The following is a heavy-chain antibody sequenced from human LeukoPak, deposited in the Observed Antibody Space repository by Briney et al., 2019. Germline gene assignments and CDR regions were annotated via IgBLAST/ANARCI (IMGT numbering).Heavy chain of an antibody. CDR2: ISSSGSTI. CDR1: GFTFSSYE. D-gene: IGHD6-6*01. Sequence: PGGSLRLSCAASGFTFSSYEMNWVRRAPGKGLEWDSYISSSGSTIYYADSVKGRFTISRDNAKNSLYLQMNSLRAEDTAVYYCARDSSRYYGMDVWGQGTTVTVSS. CDR3: ARDSSRYYGMDV. V-gene: IGHV3-48*03. J-gene: IGHJ6*02.